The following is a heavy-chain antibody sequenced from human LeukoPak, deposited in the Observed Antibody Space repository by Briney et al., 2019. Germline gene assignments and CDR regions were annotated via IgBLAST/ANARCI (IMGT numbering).Heavy chain of an antibody. V-gene: IGHV1-69*05. CDR2: IIPIFGTA. CDR1: GGTFSSYA. D-gene: IGHD7-27*01. Sequence: SVKVSCKASGGTFSSYAISWVRQAPGQGLEWMGRIIPIFGTANYALKFQGRVTITTDESTSTAYMELSSLRSEDTAVYYCARELLGNPFDYWGQGTLVTVSS. J-gene: IGHJ4*02. CDR3: ARELLGNPFDY.